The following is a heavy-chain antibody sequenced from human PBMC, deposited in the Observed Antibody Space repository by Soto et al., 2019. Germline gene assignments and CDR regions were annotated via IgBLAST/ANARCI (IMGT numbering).Heavy chain of an antibody. J-gene: IGHJ5*01. CDR2: VSGNKGAS. CDR3: VRDQKYFRVNGNWFDS. D-gene: IGHD2-2*01. Sequence: QVQLMQSGTEVKKPGASVTVSCKASGYTSADFGFSWVRHAPGQGLEWMGWVSGNKGASNPASNVQGRFTMTLDTSTAVSYRTLRSMRSDDTAIYYCVRDQKYFRVNGNWFDSWGQGTLVSVSS. CDR1: GYTSADFG. V-gene: IGHV1-18*04.